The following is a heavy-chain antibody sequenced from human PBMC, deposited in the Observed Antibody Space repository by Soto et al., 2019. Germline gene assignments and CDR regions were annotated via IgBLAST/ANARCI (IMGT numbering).Heavy chain of an antibody. V-gene: IGHV4-4*02. D-gene: IGHD6-13*01. CDR1: GASISNTDW. Sequence: SETLSLTCAVSGASISNTDWWCWVRQRPGKGLEWIGEIYHSGTTNCDPSLKSRVTIPLDKSKSPFSLKLTAVTAADTAVYYCAIPGAGDFDYWGQGTLVTVSS. CDR2: IYHSGTT. J-gene: IGHJ4*02. CDR3: AIPGAGDFDY.